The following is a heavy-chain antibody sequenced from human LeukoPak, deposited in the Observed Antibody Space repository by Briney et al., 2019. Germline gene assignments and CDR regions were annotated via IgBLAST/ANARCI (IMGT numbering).Heavy chain of an antibody. CDR3: ARGHLSHDSVVVTATFFDY. D-gene: IGHD2-21*02. CDR2: INHSGST. Sequence: PSETLSLTCAVYGGSFSGYYWSWIRQPPGKGLEWIGEINHSGSTNYNPSLKSRVTISVDTSKNQFSLKLSSVTAADTAVYYCARGHLSHDSVVVTATFFDYWGQGTLATVSS. V-gene: IGHV4-34*01. J-gene: IGHJ4*02. CDR1: GGSFSGYY.